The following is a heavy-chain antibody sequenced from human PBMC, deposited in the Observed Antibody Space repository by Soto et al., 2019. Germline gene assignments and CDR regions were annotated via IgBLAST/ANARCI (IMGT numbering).Heavy chain of an antibody. CDR2: IYYSGST. CDR3: ARASLYYATSGVPLDY. D-gene: IGHD3-22*01. Sequence: SETLSLTCTVSGGSISSGDYYWSWIRQPPGKGLEWIGYIYYSGSTYYNPSLKSRVTISVDTSKNQFSLKLSSVTAADAAVYYCARASLYYATSGVPLDYWGQGTLVTVSS. CDR1: GGSISSGDYY. J-gene: IGHJ4*02. V-gene: IGHV4-30-4*01.